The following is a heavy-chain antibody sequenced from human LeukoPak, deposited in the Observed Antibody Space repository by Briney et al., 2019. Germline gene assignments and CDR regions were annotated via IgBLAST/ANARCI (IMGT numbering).Heavy chain of an antibody. CDR1: GGSISSSSYY. Sequence: LSETLSLTRTVSGGSISSSSYYWGWLRQPPGKGLEWIGSIYYSGSTYYNPSLKSRVTISVDTSKNQFSLKLSSVTAADTAVYYCARPSNYGGNSGDFDYWGQGTLVTVSS. CDR3: ARPSNYGGNSGDFDY. D-gene: IGHD4-23*01. CDR2: IYYSGST. V-gene: IGHV4-39*01. J-gene: IGHJ4*02.